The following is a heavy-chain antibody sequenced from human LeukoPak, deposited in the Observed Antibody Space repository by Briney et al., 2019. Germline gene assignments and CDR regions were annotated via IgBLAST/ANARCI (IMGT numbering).Heavy chain of an antibody. CDR2: VYQSGTT. V-gene: IGHV4-38-2*02. Sequence: SETLSLTCTVSGFSISSGHYWGWVRQPPGAGLEWIGSVYQSGTTYYNPSLKSRVSTSVDMSKNQFSLRLRPVTAADTAVYYCARSFIRNCYSSYFDCWGQGTLVTVSS. CDR3: ARSFIRNCYSSYFDC. D-gene: IGHD3-10*01. CDR1: GFSISSGHY. J-gene: IGHJ4*02.